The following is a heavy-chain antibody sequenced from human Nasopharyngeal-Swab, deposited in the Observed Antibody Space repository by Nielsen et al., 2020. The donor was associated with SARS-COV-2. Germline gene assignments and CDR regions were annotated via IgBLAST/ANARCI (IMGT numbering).Heavy chain of an antibody. CDR2: INPNSGNT. D-gene: IGHD3-22*01. Sequence: WGRQAPGQGIGWMGGINPNSGNTGYAQKFQGRVTMTRNNSISTAYMELSSLRSEDTAVYYCARATNLITMIVVVIPGRGPLDYWGQGTLVTVSS. J-gene: IGHJ4*02. V-gene: IGHV1-8*01. CDR3: ARATNLITMIVVVIPGRGPLDY.